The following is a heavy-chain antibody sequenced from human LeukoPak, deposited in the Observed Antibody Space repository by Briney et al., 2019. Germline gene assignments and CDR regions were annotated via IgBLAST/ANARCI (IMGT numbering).Heavy chain of an antibody. Sequence: SVKVSCKASGGTFSSYAISWVRQAPGQGLEWMGGIIPIFGTANYAQKFQGRVTITADESTSTAYMELSSLRSEDTAVYYCARVTPDYYGSGSYGYYFDYWGQGTLVTVSS. J-gene: IGHJ4*02. CDR3: ARVTPDYYGSGSYGYYFDY. D-gene: IGHD3-10*01. V-gene: IGHV1-69*01. CDR2: IIPIFGTA. CDR1: GGTFSSYA.